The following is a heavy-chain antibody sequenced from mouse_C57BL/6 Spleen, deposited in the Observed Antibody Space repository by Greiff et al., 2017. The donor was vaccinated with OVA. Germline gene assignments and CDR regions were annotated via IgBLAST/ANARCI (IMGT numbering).Heavy chain of an antibody. V-gene: IGHV5-15*01. CDR1: GFTFSDYG. CDR3: ARLRGNLYFDV. D-gene: IGHD1-1*01. CDR2: ISNLAYSI. J-gene: IGHJ1*03. Sequence: DVKLVESGGGLVQPGGSLKLSCAASGFTFSDYGMAWVRQAPRKGPEWVAFISNLAYSIYYADTVTGRFTISRENAKNTLYLEMSSLRSEDTAMYYCARLRGNLYFDVWGTVTTVTVSS.